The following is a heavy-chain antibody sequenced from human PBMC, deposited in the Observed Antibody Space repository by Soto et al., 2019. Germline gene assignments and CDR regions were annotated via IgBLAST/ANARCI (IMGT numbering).Heavy chain of an antibody. D-gene: IGHD3-10*01. CDR3: ARVLRGVVNWFDP. Sequence: EASVKVSCKTSGYTFTGYFIHWVRQAPGQGLEWMAYINPNSGATKYAQKFQGRVTLTRDTSINTAYMEMKMLTYNDTAVYYCARVLRGVVNWFDPWGQGTQVTVSS. J-gene: IGHJ5*02. CDR2: INPNSGAT. CDR1: GYTFTGYF. V-gene: IGHV1-2*02.